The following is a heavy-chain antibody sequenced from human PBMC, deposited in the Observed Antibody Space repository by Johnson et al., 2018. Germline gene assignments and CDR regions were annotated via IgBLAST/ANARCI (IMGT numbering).Heavy chain of an antibody. J-gene: IGHJ3*02. Sequence: VQLVESGGGLVQPGGSLRLSCVASGFTFSSYWMHWVRQDPGKGLVWVSRSYSDGSIRNYADSVKGRFTISRDNAKNTLYLKMNSLRVEDTAVYYCARGSLVSGYYSRGAFEIWGQGTMVTVSS. CDR1: GFTFSSYW. CDR3: ARGSLVSGYYSRGAFEI. V-gene: IGHV3-74*02. D-gene: IGHD3-22*01. CDR2: SYSDGSIR.